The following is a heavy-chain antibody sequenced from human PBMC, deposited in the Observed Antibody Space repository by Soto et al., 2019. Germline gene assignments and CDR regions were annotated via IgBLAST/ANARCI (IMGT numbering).Heavy chain of an antibody. J-gene: IGHJ6*02. CDR3: ARGGYYDSSGSCNYHYCGMNV. CDR1: GYTFTSYA. D-gene: IGHD3-22*01. CDR2: ISAYDDNT. Sequence: ASVKVSCKASGYTFTSYAMHWVRQAPGQGLEWLGWISAYDDNTKYAQTLQGRVSMSTDTSTNTAYMELRSLRSDDTAMYYCARGGYYDSSGSCNYHYCGMNVWGQGTTVTVSS. V-gene: IGHV1-18*01.